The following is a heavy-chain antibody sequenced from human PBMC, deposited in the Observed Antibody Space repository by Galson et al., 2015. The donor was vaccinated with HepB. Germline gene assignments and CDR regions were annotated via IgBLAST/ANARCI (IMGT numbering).Heavy chain of an antibody. CDR3: ARDAREEGEYYFDY. V-gene: IGHV1-46*01. CDR1: GYTFTSYY. D-gene: IGHD1-26*01. J-gene: IGHJ4*02. Sequence: GYTFTSYYMHWVRQAPGQGLEWMGIINPSGGSTRYARKFQGRVTMTRDTSTSTVYMELSSLRSEDTAVYYCARDAREEGEYYFDYWCQGTLVTVSS. CDR2: INPSGGST.